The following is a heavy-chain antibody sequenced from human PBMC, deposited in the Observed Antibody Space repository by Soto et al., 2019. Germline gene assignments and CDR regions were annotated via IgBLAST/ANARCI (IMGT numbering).Heavy chain of an antibody. D-gene: IGHD5-12*01. J-gene: IGHJ4*02. CDR1: GFIFSSYG. V-gene: IGHV3-30*18. Sequence: GGSLRLSCAASGFIFSSYGMHWVRQAPGKGLEWVAVISYDGSNKYYADSVKGRFTISRDNSKNTLYLQMNSLRAEDTAVYYCAKDPEMATTYFDYWGQGTLVTVSS. CDR3: AKDPEMATTYFDY. CDR2: ISYDGSNK.